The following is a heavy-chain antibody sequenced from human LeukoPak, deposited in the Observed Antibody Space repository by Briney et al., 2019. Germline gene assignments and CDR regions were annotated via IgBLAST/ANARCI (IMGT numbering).Heavy chain of an antibody. D-gene: IGHD3-10*01. Sequence: PGGSLRLSCSASGFTFNTYAMSWVRQAPGKGLEWVSVISGSGGSTYFADSVRGRFTISRDNSKNALYLQINSLRAEDTAVYYCATVHGEYGSGNGMDVWGQGTAVTVSS. CDR3: ATVHGEYGSGNGMDV. CDR2: ISGSGGST. V-gene: IGHV3-23*01. CDR1: GFTFNTYA. J-gene: IGHJ6*02.